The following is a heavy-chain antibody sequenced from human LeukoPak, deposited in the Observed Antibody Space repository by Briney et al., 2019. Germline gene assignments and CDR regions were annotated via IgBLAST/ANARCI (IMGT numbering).Heavy chain of an antibody. D-gene: IGHD3-16*02. CDR1: GGSISSSSYY. J-gene: IGHJ5*02. CDR3: ARDTHYDYVWGSYRRNWFDP. CDR2: IYYSGST. V-gene: IGHV4-39*07. Sequence: SETLSLTCTVSGGSISSSSYYWGWIRQPPGKGLEWIGSIYYSGSTYYNPSLKSRVTISVDTSKNQFSLKLSSVTAADTAVYYCARDTHYDYVWGSYRRNWFDPWGQGTMVTVSS.